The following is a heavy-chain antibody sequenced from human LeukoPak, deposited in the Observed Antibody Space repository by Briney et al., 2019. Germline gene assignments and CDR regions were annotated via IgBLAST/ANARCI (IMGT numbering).Heavy chain of an antibody. D-gene: IGHD2-2*01. V-gene: IGHV3-43*01. J-gene: IGHJ3*02. CDR1: GFTFDDYT. CDR2: ISWDGGST. Sequence: GSLRLSCAASGFTFDDYTMHWVRQAPGKGLEWVSLISWDGGSTYYADSVKGRFTISRDNSKNSLYLQMNSLRTEDTALYYCAKVGRSPGEGYCSSTSCYEDAFDIWGQGTMVTVSS. CDR3: AKVGRSPGEGYCSSTSCYEDAFDI.